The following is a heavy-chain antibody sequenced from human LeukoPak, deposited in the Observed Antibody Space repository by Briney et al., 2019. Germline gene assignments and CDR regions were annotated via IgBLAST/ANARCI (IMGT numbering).Heavy chain of an antibody. D-gene: IGHD3-10*01. CDR1: GFTFSSYG. CDR2: IRYDGSNK. CDR3: EKDRQFGEVRNYYYYMDV. Sequence: GGSLRLSCAASGFTFSSYGMHWVRQAPGKGLEWVAFIRYDGSNKYYADSVKGRFTISRDNSKNTLYLQMNSLRAEDTAVYYCEKDRQFGEVRNYYYYMDVWGKGTTVTISS. V-gene: IGHV3-30*02. J-gene: IGHJ6*03.